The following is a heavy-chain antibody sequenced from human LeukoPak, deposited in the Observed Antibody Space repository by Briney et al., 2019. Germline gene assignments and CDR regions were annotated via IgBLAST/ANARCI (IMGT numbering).Heavy chain of an antibody. CDR1: GGSISSYY. V-gene: IGHV4-59*01. CDR2: IYYSGST. Sequence: SETLSLTCTVSGGSISSYYWSWIRQPPGKGLEWIGYIYYSGSTNYNPSLKSRVTISVDTSKNQFSLKLSSVTAADTAVYYCVANYGDYVFDYWGQGTLVTVSS. D-gene: IGHD4-17*01. CDR3: VANYGDYVFDY. J-gene: IGHJ4*02.